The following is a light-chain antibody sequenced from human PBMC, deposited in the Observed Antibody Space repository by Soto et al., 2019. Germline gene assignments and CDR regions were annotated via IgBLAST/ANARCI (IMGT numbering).Light chain of an antibody. CDR2: EGS. CDR3: CSYAGSSTWV. V-gene: IGLV2-23*01. J-gene: IGLJ3*02. CDR1: SSDVGSSNL. Sequence: QSALTQPASVSGSPGQSITISCTGTSSDVGSSNLVSWYQQHPGKAPKLMIYEGSKRPSGVSDRFSGSKTGNTASLTISGLQAGDEGDYYCCSYAGSSTWVFGGGTKLTVL.